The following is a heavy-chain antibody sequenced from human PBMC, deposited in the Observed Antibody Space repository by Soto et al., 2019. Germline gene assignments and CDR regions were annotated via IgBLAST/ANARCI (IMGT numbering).Heavy chain of an antibody. CDR1: GFIFSSYA. Sequence: QVQLVESGGGVVQPGGSLSLSCAASGFIFSSYAIHWVRQAPGKGLEWVAVISYDGSNEYYTDSVKGRFTIFRDNSINPLYVQMNSLSAEDTAVYYCARDASLRLGIEYFFDLWGQGTLVTVAS. D-gene: IGHD3-16*01. CDR3: ARDASLRLGIEYFFDL. J-gene: IGHJ4*02. CDR2: ISYDGSNE. V-gene: IGHV3-30-3*01.